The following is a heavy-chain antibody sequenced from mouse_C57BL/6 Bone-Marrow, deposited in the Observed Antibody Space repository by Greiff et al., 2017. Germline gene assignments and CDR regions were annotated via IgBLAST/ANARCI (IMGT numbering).Heavy chain of an antibody. Sequence: VKLQQSGAELVKPGASVKLSCKASGYTFTEYTIHWVKQRSGQGLEWIGWFYPGSGSIKYNEKFKDKATLTADKSSSTVYMELSRLTSEDSAVYFCARHEEEGYGGKGYFDVWGTGTTVTVSS. V-gene: IGHV1-62-2*01. J-gene: IGHJ1*03. CDR3: ARHEEEGYGGKGYFDV. D-gene: IGHD1-1*02. CDR1: GYTFTEYT. CDR2: FYPGSGSI.